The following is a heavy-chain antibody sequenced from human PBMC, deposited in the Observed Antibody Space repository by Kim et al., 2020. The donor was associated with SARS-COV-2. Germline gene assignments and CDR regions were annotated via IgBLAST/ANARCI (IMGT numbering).Heavy chain of an antibody. CDR3: ARGPKYSPFDY. D-gene: IGHD5-18*01. CDR2: ILGSGTTT. Sequence: GGSLRLSCAASGFTFSSYEMIWVRQAPGKGLEWVSYILGSGTTTYYADSVRGRFTISRDNDKNSLYLQMNSLRAEDTAVYYCARGPKYSPFDYWGQGTVV. CDR1: GFTFSSYE. J-gene: IGHJ4*02. V-gene: IGHV3-48*03.